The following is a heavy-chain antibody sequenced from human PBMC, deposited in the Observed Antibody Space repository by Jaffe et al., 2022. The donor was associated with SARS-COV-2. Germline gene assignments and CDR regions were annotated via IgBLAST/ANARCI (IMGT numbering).Heavy chain of an antibody. CDR2: ISYDGSNK. D-gene: IGHD1-26*01. CDR3: ARDPQWELLTYYFDY. Sequence: QVQLVESGGGVVQPGRSLRLSCAASGFTFSSYAMHWVRQAPGKGLEWVAVISYDGSNKYYADSVKGRFTISRDNSKNTLYLQMNSLRAEDTAVYYCARDPQWELLTYYFDYWGQGTLVTVSS. J-gene: IGHJ4*02. V-gene: IGHV3-30*04. CDR1: GFTFSSYA.